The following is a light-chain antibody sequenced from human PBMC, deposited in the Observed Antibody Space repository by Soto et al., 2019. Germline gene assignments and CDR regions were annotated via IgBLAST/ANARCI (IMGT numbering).Light chain of an antibody. CDR2: AAS. J-gene: IGKJ5*01. CDR3: QQYGNSPQIT. CDR1: QSISSY. V-gene: IGKV1-39*02. Sequence: DIQMTQAPSYLCASVGDRVTITCRASQSISSYLNWYQQKPGKAPERLIYAASTLQSGLPSRFSGSGSGTDFTLTISRLEPEDFAVYFCQQYGNSPQITFGQGTQLEIK.